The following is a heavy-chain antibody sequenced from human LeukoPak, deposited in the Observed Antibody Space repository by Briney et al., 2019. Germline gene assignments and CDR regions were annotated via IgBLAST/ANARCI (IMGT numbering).Heavy chain of an antibody. Sequence: PGGSLRLSCAASGFTFSSYAMSWVRQAPGKGLEWVSAISGSGGSTYYADSVKGRFTISRDNSKNTLYLQTNSLRAEGTAVYYCAKDRYSSGWYGIFDYWGQGTLVTVSS. CDR3: AKDRYSSGWYGIFDY. D-gene: IGHD6-19*01. CDR1: GFTFSSYA. V-gene: IGHV3-23*01. J-gene: IGHJ4*02. CDR2: ISGSGGST.